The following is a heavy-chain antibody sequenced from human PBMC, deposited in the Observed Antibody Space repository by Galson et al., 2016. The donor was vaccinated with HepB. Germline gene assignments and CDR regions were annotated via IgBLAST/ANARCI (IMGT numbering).Heavy chain of an antibody. J-gene: IGHJ4*02. CDR3: ARVRWLEPLDY. Sequence: SLRLSCAAPGFTFSSFEMNWVRQAPGKGLEWISYISSYGSTIYYADSVKGRFTIPRDNAENSLCLQMNSLRAEDTAVYYCARVRWLEPLDYWGQGTLVTVSS. CDR2: ISSYGSTI. V-gene: IGHV3-48*03. CDR1: GFTFSSFE. D-gene: IGHD6-19*01.